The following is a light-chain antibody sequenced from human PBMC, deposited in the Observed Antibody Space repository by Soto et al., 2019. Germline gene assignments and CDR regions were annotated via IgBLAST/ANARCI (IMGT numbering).Light chain of an antibody. J-gene: IGLJ1*01. Sequence: QSELTQPPSVSAAPGQKVTISCSGSSSNIGGNSVSWYQQLPGTAPKLLIYDDNKRPSAIPDRFSGSKSGTSATLGITGFQTADEADYYCGSWDSSLSAYVFGTGTKVTVL. CDR1: SSNIGGNS. V-gene: IGLV1-51*01. CDR3: GSWDSSLSAYV. CDR2: DDN.